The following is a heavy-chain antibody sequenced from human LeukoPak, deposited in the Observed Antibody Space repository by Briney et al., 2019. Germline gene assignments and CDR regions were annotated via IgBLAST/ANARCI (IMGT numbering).Heavy chain of an antibody. D-gene: IGHD3-22*01. J-gene: IGHJ3*02. CDR3: ARDYYDSSGYYRGAFDI. V-gene: IGHV3-66*01. CDR2: IYSGGST. CDR1: GFSVSSNY. Sequence: GGSLRLSCAASGFSVSSNYMTWVRQAPGKGLEWVSVIYSGGSTYYTDSVKGRFTISRDNSKNTLYLQMNRLRAEDTAVYYCARDYYDSSGYYRGAFDIWGQGTMVTVSS.